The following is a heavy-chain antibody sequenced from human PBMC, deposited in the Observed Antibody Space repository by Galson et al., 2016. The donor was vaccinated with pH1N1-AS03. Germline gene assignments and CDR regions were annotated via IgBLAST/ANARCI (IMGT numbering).Heavy chain of an antibody. V-gene: IGHV3-7*03. CDR2: INKDGTKI. CDR3: ATDRPPSYSGIYYDAFDF. D-gene: IGHD1-26*01. J-gene: IGHJ3*01. CDR1: GFTFRDYW. Sequence: SLRLSCAASGFTFRDYWMTWVRQAPGKGLEWVANINKDGTKIHYVDSVEGRFTISRDNAKKALYLQMNDLRVEDTAVYFCATDRPPSYSGIYYDAFDFWGQGTMATVSS.